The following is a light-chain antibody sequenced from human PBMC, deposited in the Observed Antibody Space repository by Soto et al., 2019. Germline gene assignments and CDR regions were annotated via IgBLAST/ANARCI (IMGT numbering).Light chain of an antibody. CDR3: CSYATGSTYF. V-gene: IGLV2-23*02. CDR1: SSDVVSYNL. J-gene: IGLJ1*01. CDR2: EVS. Sequence: QSVLTQPASVSGSPGQSITISCTGASSDVVSYNLVSWYQQHPGKAPKLMIFEVSKRPSGVSNRFSGSKSGNTASLTISGLQAEDEAEYYCCSYATGSTYFFGTGTKVTVL.